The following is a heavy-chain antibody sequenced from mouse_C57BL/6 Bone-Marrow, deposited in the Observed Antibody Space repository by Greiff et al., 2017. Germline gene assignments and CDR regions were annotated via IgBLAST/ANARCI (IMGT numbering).Heavy chain of an antibody. CDR2: ILPGSGST. CDR1: GYTFTGYW. CDR3: ATVDGYYPYYYAMDY. V-gene: IGHV1-9*01. J-gene: IGHJ4*01. D-gene: IGHD2-3*01. Sequence: VQLQQSGAELMKPGASVKLSCKATGYTFTGYWIEWVKQRPGHGLEWIGEILPGSGSTNYNEKFKGKATFTADTSSNTAYMQLSSLTTEYSAIYYCATVDGYYPYYYAMDYWGQGTSVTVSS.